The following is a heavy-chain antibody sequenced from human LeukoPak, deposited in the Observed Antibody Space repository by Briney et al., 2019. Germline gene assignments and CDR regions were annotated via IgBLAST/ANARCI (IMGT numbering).Heavy chain of an antibody. CDR3: ARIDNGDSY. J-gene: IGHJ4*02. CDR1: GFTFSSYA. V-gene: IGHV3-30*04. CDR2: ISYDGSNK. Sequence: PGRSLRLSCAASGFTFSSYAMHWVRQAPGKGLEWVAVISYDGSNKYYADSVKGRFTISRDNSKNTLYLQMNSLRAEDTALYYCARIDNGDSYWGQGTLVTVSS. D-gene: IGHD4-17*01.